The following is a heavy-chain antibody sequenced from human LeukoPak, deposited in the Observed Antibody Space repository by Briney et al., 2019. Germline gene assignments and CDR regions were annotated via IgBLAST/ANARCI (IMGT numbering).Heavy chain of an antibody. CDR1: GFTFSSYW. Sequence: GGSLRLSCAASGFTFSSYWMSWVRQAPGKGLEWVANIKQDGSEKYYVDSVKGRFTISRDNAKNSLYLQMNSLRAEDTAVYYCARLNWNFESYMDVWGKGTTVTVSS. CDR2: IKQDGSEK. D-gene: IGHD1-7*01. J-gene: IGHJ6*03. CDR3: ARLNWNFESYMDV. V-gene: IGHV3-7*01.